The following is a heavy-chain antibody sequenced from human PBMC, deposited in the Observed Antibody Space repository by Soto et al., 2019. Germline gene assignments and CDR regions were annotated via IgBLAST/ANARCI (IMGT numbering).Heavy chain of an antibody. V-gene: IGHV3-73*01. D-gene: IGHD4-17*01. CDR3: TRNKPTVHYYYYYGMDV. Sequence: PGGSLRLSCAASGFTFSGSAMHWVRQASGKGLEWVGRIRSKANSYATAYAASVKGRFTISRDDSKNTAYLQMNSPKTEDTAVYYCTRNKPTVHYYYYYGMDVWGQGTTVTVSS. CDR1: GFTFSGSA. CDR2: IRSKANSYAT. J-gene: IGHJ6*02.